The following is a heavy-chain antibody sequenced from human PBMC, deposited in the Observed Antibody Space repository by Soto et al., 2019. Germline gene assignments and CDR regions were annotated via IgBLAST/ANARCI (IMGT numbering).Heavy chain of an antibody. V-gene: IGHV3-13*01. CDR3: ARDVYSSSSGNWFDP. D-gene: IGHD6-6*01. J-gene: IGHJ5*02. CDR1: GFTFSSYD. CDR2: IGTAGDT. Sequence: GGSLRLSCAASGFTFSSYDMHWVRQATGKGLEWVSAIGTAGDTYYPGSVKGRFTISRENAKNSLYLQMNSLRAEDTAVYYCARDVYSSSSGNWFDPWGQGTLVTVSS.